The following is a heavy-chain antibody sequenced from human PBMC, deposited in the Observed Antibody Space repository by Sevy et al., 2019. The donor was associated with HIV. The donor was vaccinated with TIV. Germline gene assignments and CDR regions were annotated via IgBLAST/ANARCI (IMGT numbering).Heavy chain of an antibody. CDR1: GGSISSSSYY. V-gene: IGHV4-39*01. Sequence: SETLSLTCTVSGGSISSSSYYWGWIRQPPGKGLEWIGSIYYSGSTYYNPSLKSRVTISVDTSKNQFSLKLSSVTAADTAVYYCARQQGLAEDYWGQGTLVTVSS. CDR3: ARQQGLAEDY. CDR2: IYYSGST. D-gene: IGHD6-19*01. J-gene: IGHJ4*02.